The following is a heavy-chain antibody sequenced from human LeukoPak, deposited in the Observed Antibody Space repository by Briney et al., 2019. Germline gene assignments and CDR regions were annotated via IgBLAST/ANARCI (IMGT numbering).Heavy chain of an antibody. D-gene: IGHD1-14*01. Sequence: GGSLRLSCTASGFIFRDYCMTWVRQAPGKGLEWVGFVRSDSHDGTTEYAASVNGRFFISRDNSRNIAYLQMNNLEIEDTAVYYCTRGETVPDARYYFDSWGQGALATVSS. CDR2: VRSDSHDGTT. CDR3: TRGETVPDARYYFDS. CDR1: GFIFRDYC. V-gene: IGHV3-49*04. J-gene: IGHJ4*02.